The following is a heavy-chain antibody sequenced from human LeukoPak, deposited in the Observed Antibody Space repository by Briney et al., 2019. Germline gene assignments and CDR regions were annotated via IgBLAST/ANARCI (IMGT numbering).Heavy chain of an antibody. CDR1: GYTFTGYY. CDR3: ARVGVRFVSFLDY. CDR2: INPNSGGT. Sequence: ASVKVSCKASGYTFTGYYMHWVRQAPGQELEWMGWINPNSGGTNYAQKFQGRVTMTRDTSISTAYMELSRLRSDDTAVYYCARVGVRFVSFLDYWGQGTLVTVSS. V-gene: IGHV1-2*02. J-gene: IGHJ4*02. D-gene: IGHD3-3*01.